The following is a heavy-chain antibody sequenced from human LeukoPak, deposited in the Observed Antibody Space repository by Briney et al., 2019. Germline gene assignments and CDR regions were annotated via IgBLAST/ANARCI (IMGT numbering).Heavy chain of an antibody. Sequence: PGGSLRLSCAASGFTFSTCSMNWVRQAPGKGLEWLSYIRSSPSAMSYADSVKGRFTISRDDVNNSLFLQMNSLRDEDTAVYYCVRDSVYAFDIWGPGTMVTVSS. V-gene: IGHV3-48*02. CDR1: GFTFSTCS. D-gene: IGHD5/OR15-5a*01. J-gene: IGHJ3*02. CDR3: VRDSVYAFDI. CDR2: IRSSPSAM.